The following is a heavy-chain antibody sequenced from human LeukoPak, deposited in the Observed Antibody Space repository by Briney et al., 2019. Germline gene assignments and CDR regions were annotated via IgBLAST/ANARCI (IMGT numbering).Heavy chain of an antibody. V-gene: IGHV3-74*01. CDR3: AREVGTYYDFWSGLDV. J-gene: IGHJ6*04. Sequence: PGGSLRLSCAASGLTFSSYSMNWVRQAPGKGLEWVSRINSDGSSTSYADSVKGRFTISRDNAKNTLYLQMNSLRAEDTAVYYCAREVGTYYDFWSGLDVWGKGTTVTVSS. CDR2: INSDGSST. D-gene: IGHD3-3*01. CDR1: GLTFSSYS.